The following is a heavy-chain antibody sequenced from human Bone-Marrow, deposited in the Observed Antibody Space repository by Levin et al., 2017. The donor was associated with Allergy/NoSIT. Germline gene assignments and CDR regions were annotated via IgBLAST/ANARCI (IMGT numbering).Heavy chain of an antibody. D-gene: IGHD4-17*01. CDR2: INPNSGGT. CDR3: ARVHYGDYPNFDY. J-gene: IGHJ4*02. V-gene: IGHV1-2*02. Sequence: PKASVKVSCKASGYTFTGYYMHWVRQAPGQGLEWMGWINPNSGGTNYAQKFQGRVTMTRDTSISTAYMELSRLRSDDTAVYYCARVHYGDYPNFDYWGQGTLVTVSS. CDR1: GYTFTGYY.